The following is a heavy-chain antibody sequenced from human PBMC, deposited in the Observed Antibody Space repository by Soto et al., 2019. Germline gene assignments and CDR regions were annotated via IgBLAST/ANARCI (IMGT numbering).Heavy chain of an antibody. V-gene: IGHV4-31*03. CDR1: GGSISSDGYY. CDR3: ARSIAATGTGYFQH. D-gene: IGHD6-13*01. J-gene: IGHJ1*01. Sequence: SETLSLTCTVSGGSISSDGYYWSWIRQHPGKGLEWIGYIYYSGSTYYNPSLKSRVTISVDTSKNQFSLNLSSVTAADTAVYFCARSIAATGTGYFQHWGQGTLVTVSS. CDR2: IYYSGST.